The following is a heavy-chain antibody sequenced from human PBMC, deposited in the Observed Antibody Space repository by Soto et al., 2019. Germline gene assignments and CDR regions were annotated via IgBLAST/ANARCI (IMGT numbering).Heavy chain of an antibody. CDR3: AKDLGMATFRDDAFDI. Sequence: HPGGSLRLSCAASGFIFSSYGMHWVRQAPGKGLEWVAVVSFDGTNKYFTDSVKGRFTISRDNSKNTLYLQMNSLRAEDTAAYYCAKDLGMATFRDDAFDIWGQGTMVTVSS. V-gene: IGHV3-30*18. J-gene: IGHJ3*02. CDR2: VSFDGTNK. CDR1: GFIFSSYG. D-gene: IGHD3-16*01.